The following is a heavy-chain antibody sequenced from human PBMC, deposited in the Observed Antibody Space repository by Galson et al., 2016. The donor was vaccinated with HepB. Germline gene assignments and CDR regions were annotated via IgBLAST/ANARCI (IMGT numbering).Heavy chain of an antibody. J-gene: IGHJ4*02. CDR1: GVPVNTYY. CDR3: ARQRYSYGAFDN. CDR2: IYHGGST. Sequence: SETLSLTCSVSGVPVNTYYWAWIRQSPGKGLEWIAYIYHGGSTKYNPSLKSRMTISADTSKKDFSLKLSSVTAADTAVYYCARQRYSYGAFDNWGPGSLVTVSS. D-gene: IGHD5-18*01. V-gene: IGHV4-59*08.